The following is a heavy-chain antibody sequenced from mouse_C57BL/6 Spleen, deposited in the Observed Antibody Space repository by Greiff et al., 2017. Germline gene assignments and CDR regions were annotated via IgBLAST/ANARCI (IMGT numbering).Heavy chain of an antibody. J-gene: IGHJ4*01. CDR1: GYTFTSYG. D-gene: IGHD2-4*01. CDR3: ARLYDYDGGYYAMDY. V-gene: IGHV1-81*01. Sequence: VQLQESGAELARPGASVKLSCKASGYTFTSYGISWVKQRTGQGLEWIGEIYPRSGNTYYNEKFKGKATLTADKSSSTAYMELRSLTSEASAVYFCARLYDYDGGYYAMDYWGQGTSVTVSS. CDR2: IYPRSGNT.